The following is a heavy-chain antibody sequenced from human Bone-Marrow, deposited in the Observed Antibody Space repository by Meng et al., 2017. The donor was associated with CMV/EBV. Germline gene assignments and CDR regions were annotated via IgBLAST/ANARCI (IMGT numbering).Heavy chain of an antibody. CDR1: GFTFSSYG. V-gene: IGHV3-30*02. Sequence: GGSLRLSCAASGFTFSSYGMHWVRQAPGKGLEWVAFIRYDGSNKFYADSVKGRFTISGDNSKNTLYLQMNSLRAEDTAVYYCAKEGGPYCSSTSCPIGAFDIWGQGTRVTVSS. J-gene: IGHJ3*02. CDR2: IRYDGSNK. D-gene: IGHD2-2*01. CDR3: AKEGGPYCSSTSCPIGAFDI.